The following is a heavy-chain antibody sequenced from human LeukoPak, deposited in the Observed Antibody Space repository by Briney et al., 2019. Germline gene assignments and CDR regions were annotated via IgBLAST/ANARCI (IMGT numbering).Heavy chain of an antibody. J-gene: IGHJ3*02. CDR3: ARFSSGYSRDAFDI. CDR1: TFDDYG. V-gene: IGHV4-30-4*08. CDR2: IYYSGST. Sequence: TFDDYGMSWVRQAPGKGLEWIGYIYYSGSTYYNPSLKSRVTISVDTSKNQFSLKLSSVTAADTAVYYCARFSSGYSRDAFDIWGQGTMVTVSS. D-gene: IGHD3-22*01.